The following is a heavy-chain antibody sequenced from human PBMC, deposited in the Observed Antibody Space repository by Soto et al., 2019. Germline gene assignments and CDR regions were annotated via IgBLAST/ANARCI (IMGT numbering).Heavy chain of an antibody. V-gene: IGHV3-15*01. D-gene: IGHD1-26*01. CDR2: IKRKTDGGTA. CDR1: RFSFTNAW. J-gene: IGHJ6*02. CDR3: STDIGIYGLDI. Sequence: EVQLVESGGGFVQPGGSLRLSCVASRFSFTNAWMSWVRQAPGKGPEWVGRIKRKTDGGTADYAAPVTGRFTISRDDSPNTLYLHMDSLKTEDTALYHCSTDIGIYGLDIWGQGTTVTVSS.